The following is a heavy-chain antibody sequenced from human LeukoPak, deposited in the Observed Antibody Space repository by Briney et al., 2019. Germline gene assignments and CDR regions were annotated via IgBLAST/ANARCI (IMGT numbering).Heavy chain of an antibody. Sequence: SVKVSCKASGGTFSSYAISWVRQAPGQGLEWMGRIIPILGIANYAQKFQGRVTITADKSTSTAYIELSSLRSEDTAVYYCARDNILTGYSLYYFDYWGQGTLVTVSS. D-gene: IGHD3-9*01. V-gene: IGHV1-69*04. CDR3: ARDNILTGYSLYYFDY. J-gene: IGHJ4*02. CDR2: IIPILGIA. CDR1: GGTFSSYA.